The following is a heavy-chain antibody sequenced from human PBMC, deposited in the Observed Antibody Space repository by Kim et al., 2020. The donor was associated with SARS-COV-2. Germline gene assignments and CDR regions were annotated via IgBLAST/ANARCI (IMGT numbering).Heavy chain of an antibody. CDR3: ARDNHYYDSSGSVAFDI. J-gene: IGHJ3*02. Sequence: VKGRFTISRDNSKNTLYLQMGSLRAEDMAVYYCARDNHYYDSSGSVAFDIWGQGTMVTVSS. V-gene: IGHV3-64*01. D-gene: IGHD3-22*01.